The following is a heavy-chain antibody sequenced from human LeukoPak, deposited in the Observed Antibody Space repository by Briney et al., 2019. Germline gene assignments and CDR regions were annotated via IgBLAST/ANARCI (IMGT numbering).Heavy chain of an antibody. CDR1: GGSFSGYY. J-gene: IGHJ4*02. CDR2: INHSGST. V-gene: IGHV4-34*01. Sequence: SETLSLTCAVYGGSFSGYYWSWIRQPPGKGLEWIGEINHSGSTNYNPSLKSRVTISVDTSKNQFSLKLSSVTAADTAVYYCARVIPAVAGLFDYWGQGTLVTVSS. CDR3: ARVIPAVAGLFDY. D-gene: IGHD6-19*01.